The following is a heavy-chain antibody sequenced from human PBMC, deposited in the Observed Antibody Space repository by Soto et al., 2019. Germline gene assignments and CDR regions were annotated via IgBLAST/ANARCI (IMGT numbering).Heavy chain of an antibody. CDR2: IIPILGTA. CDR3: AREGYCSSTSCYTAGFY. V-gene: IGHV1-69*01. Sequence: QVQLVQSGAEVKKPGSSVKVSCKASGGTFSSYAISWVRQAPGQGLEWMGGIIPILGTANYAQKFQGRVTITADESTSTAYMELSSLRSEDTAVYYCAREGYCSSTSCYTAGFYWGQGTLVTVSS. J-gene: IGHJ4*02. CDR1: GGTFSSYA. D-gene: IGHD2-2*02.